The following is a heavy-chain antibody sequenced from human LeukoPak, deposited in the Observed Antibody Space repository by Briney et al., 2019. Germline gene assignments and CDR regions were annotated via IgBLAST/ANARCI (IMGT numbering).Heavy chain of an antibody. CDR3: ARNPRLDF. Sequence: GESLKISREASGYSFPIYWIAWVRQAPGKGLEWMGNIYPGDSDTRYSPSFRGQVTISVDKSVSTAYLHFSSLRASDTAIYYCARNPRLDFWGQGTPVTV. CDR2: IYPGDSDT. J-gene: IGHJ4*02. V-gene: IGHV5-51*01. CDR1: GYSFPIYW.